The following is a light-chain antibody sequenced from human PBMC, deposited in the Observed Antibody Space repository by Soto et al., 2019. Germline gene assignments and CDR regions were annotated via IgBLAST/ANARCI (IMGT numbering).Light chain of an antibody. CDR1: QSISSY. Sequence: DIQMTQSPSSLSASVGDRVTITCRASQSISSYLNWYQQKPGKAPKLLIYAASSLQSGVPSRFSGSGSGTEFTLNISSLQPEDFATYYCQQSYSTPYTCGQGTNLEIK. CDR3: QQSYSTPYT. J-gene: IGKJ2*01. V-gene: IGKV1-39*01. CDR2: AAS.